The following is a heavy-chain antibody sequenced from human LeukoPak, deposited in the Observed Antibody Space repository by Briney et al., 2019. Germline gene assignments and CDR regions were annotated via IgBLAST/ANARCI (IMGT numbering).Heavy chain of an antibody. CDR2: IIPIFGTA. Sequence: SVKVSCEASGGTFSSYAISWVRQAPGQGLEWMGGIIPIFGTANYAQKFQGRVTITADESTSTAYMELSSLRSEDTAVYYCARGGPRVTTPSLWGTKYYYYYYGMDVWGQGTTVTVSS. J-gene: IGHJ6*02. V-gene: IGHV1-69*13. CDR3: ARGGPRVTTPSLWGTKYYYYYYGMDV. CDR1: GGTFSSYA. D-gene: IGHD4-17*01.